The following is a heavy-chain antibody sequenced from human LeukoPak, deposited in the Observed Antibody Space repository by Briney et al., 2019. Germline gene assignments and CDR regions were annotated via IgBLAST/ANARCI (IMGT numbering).Heavy chain of an antibody. V-gene: IGHV4-34*01. Sequence: PSETLSLTCAVYGGSFSGYYWSWIRQPPGKGLEWIGEINHSGSTNYNPSLKSRVTISVDTSKNQFSLKLSSVTAADTAVYYCARGKPPVRGAPHYWGQGTLVTVSS. J-gene: IGHJ4*02. CDR1: GGSFSGYY. CDR2: INHSGST. CDR3: ARGKPPVRGAPHY. D-gene: IGHD3-10*01.